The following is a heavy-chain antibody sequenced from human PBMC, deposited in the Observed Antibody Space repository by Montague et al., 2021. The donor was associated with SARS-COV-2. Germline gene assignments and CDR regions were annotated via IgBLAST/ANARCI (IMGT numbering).Heavy chain of an antibody. CDR3: ARVHYYTGYVDS. V-gene: IGHV4-59*01. Sequence: SETLSLTCTVSGGSMRDYYWSWIRQPPGEGLEWIGYIYYSGSTDYNPSFNSRVTLSLDTSKNQFSLNLRSVTAAGTAFYYCARVHYYTGYVDSWGQGTLVSVSS. J-gene: IGHJ4*02. CDR2: IYYSGST. D-gene: IGHD3-22*01. CDR1: GGSMRDYY.